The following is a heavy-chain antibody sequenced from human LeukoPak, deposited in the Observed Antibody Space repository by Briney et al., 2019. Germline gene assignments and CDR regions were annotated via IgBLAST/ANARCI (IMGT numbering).Heavy chain of an antibody. D-gene: IGHD4/OR15-4a*01. CDR3: ARDRFYGGAVAPIDY. V-gene: IGHV1-46*01. Sequence: ASVKVSCKASGYTFTSNYMHWVRQAPGQGPEWMGVISPSGGSTTYAQKFQGRVTLTRDMSTSTDYLELSSLRSEDTAVYYCARDRFYGGAVAPIDYWGQGTLVTVSS. CDR2: ISPSGGST. J-gene: IGHJ4*02. CDR1: GYTFTSNY.